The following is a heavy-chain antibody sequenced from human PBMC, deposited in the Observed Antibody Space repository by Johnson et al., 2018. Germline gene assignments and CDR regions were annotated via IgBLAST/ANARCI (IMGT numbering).Heavy chain of an antibody. J-gene: IGHJ1*01. CDR1: GFTFSNYG. CDR2: ISYDGSNK. CDR3: AKDKGPTMIRCFQH. Sequence: QVQLVQSGGGVVQPGRSLRLSCAASGFTFSNYGMHWVRQAPGKGREWVTVISYDGSNKKYADSVKGRFTISRDNSKNTLYLQMTSLRVEDTAVYYCAKDKGPTMIRCFQHLGQGTLVTASS. D-gene: IGHD3-22*01. V-gene: IGHV3-30*18.